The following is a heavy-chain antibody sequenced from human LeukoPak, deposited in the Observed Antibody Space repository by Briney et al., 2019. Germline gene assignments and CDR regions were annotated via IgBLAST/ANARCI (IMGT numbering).Heavy chain of an antibody. V-gene: IGHV4-34*01. CDR3: ARGPASGSNFAWFDP. J-gene: IGHJ5*02. D-gene: IGHD3-10*01. Sequence: SETLSLTCAVYGGSLSHYYWSWIRQPPGKGLEWIGEINHSGSTNYNPSLKSRVTILVDMSKNQFSLELTSVTAADTAVYYCARGPASGSNFAWFDPWGQGTLVTVSS. CDR2: INHSGST. CDR1: GGSLSHYY.